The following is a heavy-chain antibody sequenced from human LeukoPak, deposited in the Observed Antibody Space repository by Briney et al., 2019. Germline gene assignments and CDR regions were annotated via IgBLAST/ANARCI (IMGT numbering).Heavy chain of an antibody. CDR1: GGSFSGYY. J-gene: IGHJ6*03. V-gene: IGHV4-34*01. Sequence: ASETLSLTCAVYGGSFSGYYWSWIRQPPGKGLEWIGEINHSGSTNYNPSLKSRVTISVDTSKNQFSLKLSSVTAADTAVYYCARRRGYYYYYTDVWGKGTTVTVSS. D-gene: IGHD3-10*01. CDR2: INHSGST. CDR3: ARRRGYYYYYTDV.